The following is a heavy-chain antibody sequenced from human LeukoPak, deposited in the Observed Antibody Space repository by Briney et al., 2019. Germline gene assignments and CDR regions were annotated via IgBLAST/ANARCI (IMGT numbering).Heavy chain of an antibody. J-gene: IGHJ3*02. CDR3: ASLEPAAIGGAFDI. CDR1: GFTFSSYS. V-gene: IGHV3-21*01. CDR2: ISSSSSYI. D-gene: IGHD2-2*01. Sequence: PGGSLRLSCAASGFTFSSYSMNWVRQAPGQGLEWVSSISSSSSYIYYADSVKGRFTISRDNAKNSLYLQMNSLRAEDTAVYYCASLEPAAIGGAFDIWGQGTMVTVSS.